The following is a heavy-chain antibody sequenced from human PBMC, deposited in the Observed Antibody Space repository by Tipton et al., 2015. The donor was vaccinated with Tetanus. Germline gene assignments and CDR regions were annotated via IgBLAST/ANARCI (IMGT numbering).Heavy chain of an antibody. Sequence: TLSLTCTVSGGSISSSSYYWGWIRQPPGKGLEWIGSIYYSGSTYYNPSLKSRVTISVDTSKNQFSLKLSSVTAADTAVYYCARDSIFRSGYSYGSVSVECMDVWGQGTTVTVSS. D-gene: IGHD5-18*01. CDR3: ARDSIFRSGYSYGSVSVECMDV. V-gene: IGHV4-39*07. CDR2: IYYSGST. CDR1: GGSISSSSYY. J-gene: IGHJ6*02.